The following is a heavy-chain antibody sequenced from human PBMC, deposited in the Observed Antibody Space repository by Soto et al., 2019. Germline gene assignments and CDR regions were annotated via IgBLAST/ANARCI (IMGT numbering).Heavy chain of an antibody. J-gene: IGHJ6*02. D-gene: IGHD5-18*01. CDR1: GGTFSSYA. CDR2: IIPIFNTP. Sequence: QVQLVQSGAEVKEPGSSVKVSCKASGGTFSSYALNWVRQAPGQGLEWMGRIIPIFNTPKYAQKFQGRLTITADESTSTAYMELRSLKSEDTAVYYCARMYSYGRVPYYYDGLDVWGQGTTVTVSS. V-gene: IGHV1-69*15. CDR3: ARMYSYGRVPYYYDGLDV.